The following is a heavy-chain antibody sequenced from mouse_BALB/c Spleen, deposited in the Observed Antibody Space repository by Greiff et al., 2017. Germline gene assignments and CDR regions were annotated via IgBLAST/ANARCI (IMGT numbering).Heavy chain of an antibody. CDR1: GYTFTSYW. Sequence: QVQLQQPGAELVKPGASVKLSCKASGYTFTSYWMHWVKQRPGQGLEWIGEINPSNGRTNYNEKFKSKATLTVDKSSSTAYMQLSSLTSEDSAVYYCASPSPYGSSSYAMDYWGQGTSGTVSS. J-gene: IGHJ4*01. CDR2: INPSNGRT. CDR3: ASPSPYGSSSYAMDY. V-gene: IGHV1S81*02. D-gene: IGHD1-1*01.